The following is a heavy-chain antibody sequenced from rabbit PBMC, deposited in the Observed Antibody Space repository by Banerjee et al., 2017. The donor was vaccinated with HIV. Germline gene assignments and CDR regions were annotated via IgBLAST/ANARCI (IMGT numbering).Heavy chain of an antibody. CDR1: GFDFSSYG. CDR3: ARDLAGVIGWNFNL. D-gene: IGHD4-1*01. Sequence: QEQLEESGGGLVQPGGSLTLSCKASGFDFSSYGVSWVRQAPGKGLEWIGYIDPVFGSTYYASWVNGRFTISKASWTTVTLQMTSLTAADTASYFCARDLAGVIGWNFNLWGQGTLVTVS. CDR2: IDPVFGST. V-gene: IGHV1S39*01. J-gene: IGHJ4*01.